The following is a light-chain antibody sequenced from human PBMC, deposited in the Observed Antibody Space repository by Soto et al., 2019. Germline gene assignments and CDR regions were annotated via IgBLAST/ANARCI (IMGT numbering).Light chain of an antibody. Sequence: EIVMTQSPATLSVSPGERATLSCRASHSVSSNLAWYQQKHGQAPRLLIYGASTRATGIPARLSGSGSGTEFSLTISSLQSEDFAVYYCQQYNNWPTWTFGQGTKVEIK. CDR1: HSVSSN. J-gene: IGKJ1*01. V-gene: IGKV3-15*01. CDR2: GAS. CDR3: QQYNNWPTWT.